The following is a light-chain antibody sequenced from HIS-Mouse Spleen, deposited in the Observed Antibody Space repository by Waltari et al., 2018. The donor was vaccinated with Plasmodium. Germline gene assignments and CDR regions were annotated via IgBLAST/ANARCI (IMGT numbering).Light chain of an antibody. J-gene: IGKJ3*01. CDR3: QQYNNWSFT. CDR1: QSVSSN. CDR2: GAS. V-gene: IGKV3-15*01. Sequence: EIVMTQSPATLSVSPGERATLSCRASQSVSSNLAWYQQKSGQALRLLIYGASTRATGIPTRFSGSGSETEFTLTISSLQSEECAVYYSQQYNNWSFTFGPGTKVDIK.